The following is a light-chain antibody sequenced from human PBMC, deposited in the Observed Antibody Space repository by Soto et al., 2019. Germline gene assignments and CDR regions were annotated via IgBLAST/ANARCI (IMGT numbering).Light chain of an antibody. J-gene: IGKJ2*01. V-gene: IGKV2-28*01. CDR2: LGS. CDR1: QSLLDSNGYNY. Sequence: IVMTQSPLSLPVTPGEPASISCRSSQSLLDSNGYNYLDWYLQKPGQSPQLMIYLGSNRATGVPERLSGSGSLRDFTLNTSRVEAEDVAVYYCMQALLTGYTLGQGAKVDIQ. CDR3: MQALLTGYT.